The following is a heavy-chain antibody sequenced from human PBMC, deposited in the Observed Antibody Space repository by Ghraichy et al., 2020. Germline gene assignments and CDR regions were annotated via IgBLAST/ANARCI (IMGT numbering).Heavy chain of an antibody. CDR3: ARNRGASSYDYYGMDV. CDR1: GGSIRRNY. V-gene: IGHV4-59*01. D-gene: IGHD1-14*01. CDR2: IFYSGTT. J-gene: IGHJ6*02. Sequence: SETLSLTCSVSGGSIRRNYWSWIRQPPGKGLEWIGYIFYSGTTNYNPVLKSRVTLSVDTSKNQFSLTVWFVNAADTAVYYCARNRGASSYDYYGMDVWGQGTTVTVSS.